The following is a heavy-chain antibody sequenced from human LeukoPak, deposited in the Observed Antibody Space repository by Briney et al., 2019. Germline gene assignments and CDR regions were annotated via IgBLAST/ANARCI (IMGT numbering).Heavy chain of an antibody. CDR3: ARAVRNGPYYFDY. D-gene: IGHD2-8*01. V-gene: IGHV4-39*01. CDR1: GGSISSYY. J-gene: IGHJ4*02. CDR2: IYYSGST. Sequence: SETLSLTCTVSGGSISSYYWGWIRQPPGKGLEWIGSIYYSGSTYYNPSLKSRVTISVDTSKNQFSLKLSSVTAADTAVYYCARAVRNGPYYFDYWGQGTLVTVSS.